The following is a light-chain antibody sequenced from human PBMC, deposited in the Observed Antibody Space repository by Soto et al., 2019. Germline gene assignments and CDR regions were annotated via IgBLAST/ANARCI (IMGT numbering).Light chain of an antibody. CDR2: DVS. V-gene: IGLV2-11*01. CDR3: CSYAGSRAL. J-gene: IGLJ2*01. CDR1: SSDVGAYNY. Sequence: QSALTQPRSVSGSPGQSVTISCTGTSSDVGAYNYVSWYQQLPGKAPKLVIYDVSKRPSGVPDRFSGSKSGNTASLTISGLQAEDEADYYCCSYAGSRALFGGGTQLTVL.